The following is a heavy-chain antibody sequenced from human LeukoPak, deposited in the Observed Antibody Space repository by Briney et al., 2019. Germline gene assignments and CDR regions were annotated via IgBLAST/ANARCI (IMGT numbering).Heavy chain of an antibody. CDR1: GYTFTSYG. CDR2: ISAYNGNT. Sequence: ASVTVSCKASGYTFTSYGISWVRQAPGQGLEWMGWISAYNGNTNSAQKLQGRVTMTTDTSTSTAYMELRSLTSDDTAVYYCAIGVLDTQIDDWGPGTLVTVSS. V-gene: IGHV1-18*01. CDR3: AIGVLDTQIDD. J-gene: IGHJ4*02. D-gene: IGHD3-10*01.